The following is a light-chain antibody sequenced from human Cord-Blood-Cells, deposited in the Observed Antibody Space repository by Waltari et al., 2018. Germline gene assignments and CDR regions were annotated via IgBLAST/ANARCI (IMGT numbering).Light chain of an antibody. Sequence: EIVLTQSPATLSLSPGDRATHSCRASQSVSSYLAWYQQKPGQAPRLLIYDASNRATGIPARFSGSGSGTDFTLTISSLAPKDFAGYHGQQRSNWPITFGQGTRLEIK. J-gene: IGKJ5*01. CDR1: QSVSSY. CDR2: DAS. V-gene: IGKV3-11*01. CDR3: QQRSNWPIT.